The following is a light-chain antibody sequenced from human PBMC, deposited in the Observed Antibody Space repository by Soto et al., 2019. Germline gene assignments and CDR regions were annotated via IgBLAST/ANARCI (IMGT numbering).Light chain of an antibody. Sequence: QSALTQPPSASGSPGQSVTISCTGTLSDFNGRDFVSWYRQHPGKAPRLIIFDVNTRPSGVPDRFSGSKSGNTASLTVSGVRPEDADNYYCCAYTGSDVIFGGGTKLTVL. J-gene: IGLJ2*01. V-gene: IGLV2-8*01. CDR2: DVN. CDR3: CAYTGSDVI. CDR1: LSDFNGRDF.